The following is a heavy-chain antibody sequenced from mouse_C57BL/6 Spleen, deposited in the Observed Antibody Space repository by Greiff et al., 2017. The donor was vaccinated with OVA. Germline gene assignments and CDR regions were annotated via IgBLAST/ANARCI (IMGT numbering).Heavy chain of an antibody. CDR3: TPYGYDGAWFAY. V-gene: IGHV14-1*01. J-gene: IGHJ3*01. CDR1: GFNIKDYY. Sequence: EVKLVESGAELVRPGASVKLSCTASGFNIKDYYMHWVKQRPEQGLEWIGRIDPEDGDTEYAPKFQGKATMTADTSSNTAYLQLSSLTSEDTAVYYCTPYGYDGAWFAYWGQGTLVTVSA. CDR2: IDPEDGDT. D-gene: IGHD2-2*01.